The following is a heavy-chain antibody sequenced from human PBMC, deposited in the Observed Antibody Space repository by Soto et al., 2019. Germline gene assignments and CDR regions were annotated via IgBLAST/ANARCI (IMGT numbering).Heavy chain of an antibody. J-gene: IGHJ5*02. D-gene: IGHD2-2*01. V-gene: IGHV1-46*01. CDR3: ARGSPSSTTLGWFDP. CDR2: INPRGGDT. Sequence: GASVKVSCKASGYTFISYYMHWVRQAPGQGLEWMGTINPRGGDTRYAQRFQGRVTMTRDTSTTTIYMEVSSLRSDGTAVYYCARGSPSSTTLGWFDPWGQGTLVTVSS. CDR1: GYTFISYY.